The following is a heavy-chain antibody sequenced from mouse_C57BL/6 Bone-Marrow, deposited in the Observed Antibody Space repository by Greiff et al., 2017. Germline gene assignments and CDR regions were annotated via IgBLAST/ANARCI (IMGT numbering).Heavy chain of an antibody. CDR3: ARSRWYYGRSPYWYFDV. J-gene: IGHJ1*03. V-gene: IGHV1-82*01. D-gene: IGHD1-1*01. CDR1: GYAFSSSW. Sequence: VKLLESGPELVKPGASVKISCKASGYAFSSSWMNWVKQRPGMGLEWIGRIYPGDGDTNYNGKFKGKATLTADKSSSTAYMQLSILTSEVSAVYFCARSRWYYGRSPYWYFDVWGTGTTVTVYS. CDR2: IYPGDGDT.